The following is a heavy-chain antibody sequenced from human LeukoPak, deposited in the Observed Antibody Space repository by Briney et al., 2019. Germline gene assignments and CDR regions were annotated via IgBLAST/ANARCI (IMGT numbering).Heavy chain of an antibody. CDR1: GGTFSSYT. Sequence: SVKVSCKASGGTFSSYTISWVRQAPGQGLEWMGRIIPILGIANYAQKFQGRVTITADKSTSTAYMELSSLRSEDTAVYYCARVPYSSGWYFDYYYYYMDVWGKGTTVTVSS. CDR2: IIPILGIA. D-gene: IGHD6-19*01. V-gene: IGHV1-69*02. CDR3: ARVPYSSGWYFDYYYYYMDV. J-gene: IGHJ6*03.